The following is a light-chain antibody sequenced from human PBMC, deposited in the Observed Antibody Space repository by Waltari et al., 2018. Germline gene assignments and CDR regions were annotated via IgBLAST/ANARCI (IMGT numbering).Light chain of an antibody. Sequence: QSALTQPASVSGSPGQSITISCTGTSSDVGGYDYVSWYHQHPGTAPKLMSFDVTKRPSGVADRFSGSKAGNTASLTMSGLHTEDEADYYCASYTRSKTWVFGGGTKLTVL. CDR1: SSDVGGYDY. CDR2: DVT. CDR3: ASYTRSKTWV. V-gene: IGLV2-14*01. J-gene: IGLJ3*02.